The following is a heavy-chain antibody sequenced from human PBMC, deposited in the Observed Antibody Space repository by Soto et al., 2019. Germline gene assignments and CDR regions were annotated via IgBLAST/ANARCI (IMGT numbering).Heavy chain of an antibody. CDR2: IYYSGST. Sequence: SETLSLTCTVSGGSLSSYYWSWIRQPPGKGLEWIGYIYYSGSTNYNPSLKSRVTISVDTSKNQFSLKLSSVTAADTAVYYCASTHTYYYDSGGYHTHWFDPWGQGTLVTVSS. J-gene: IGHJ5*02. CDR1: GGSLSSYY. V-gene: IGHV4-59*01. D-gene: IGHD3-22*01. CDR3: ASTHTYYYDSGGYHTHWFDP.